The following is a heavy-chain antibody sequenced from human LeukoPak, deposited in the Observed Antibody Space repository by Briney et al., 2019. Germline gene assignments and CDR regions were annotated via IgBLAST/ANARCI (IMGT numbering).Heavy chain of an antibody. CDR3: AKDERNWNYNLASQTYD. CDR2: ISGSGGST. CDR1: GFTFSSYA. Sequence: GGSLRLSCAASGFTFSSYAMSWVRQAPRKGLEWVSVISGSGGSTYNADSVKGRFTISRDNSKNTLYLQMSSLRAEDTAVYYCAKDERNWNYNLASQTYDWGQGTLVTVSS. D-gene: IGHD1-7*01. J-gene: IGHJ4*02. V-gene: IGHV3-23*01.